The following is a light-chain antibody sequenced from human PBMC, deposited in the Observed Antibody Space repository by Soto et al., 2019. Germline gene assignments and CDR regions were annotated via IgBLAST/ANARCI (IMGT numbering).Light chain of an antibody. Sequence: QSALTQPASVSGSPGQSITISCTGTSSDVGGYNYVSWYQQHPGKAPKLMIYEVSNRPSGVSNRFSGSKSGNTASLTISGLQDEDEADYYCSSYTSSSTLPFVFGTGPKLTVL. V-gene: IGLV2-14*01. CDR1: SSDVGGYNY. CDR3: SSYTSSSTLPFV. J-gene: IGLJ1*01. CDR2: EVS.